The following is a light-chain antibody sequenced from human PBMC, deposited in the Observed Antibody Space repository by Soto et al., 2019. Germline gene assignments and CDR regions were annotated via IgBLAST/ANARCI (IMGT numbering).Light chain of an antibody. J-gene: IGKJ5*01. CDR3: QQLNDYPVT. V-gene: IGKV1-9*01. Sequence: IQLTQSPSSLSASVGDSVTITCRASQGINSFLAWYQQRPGKAPKLLIYAASTLQSGVPSRFSGSVSGTDFTLTISSLQPEDFATYYCQQLNDYPVTFGQGTRLEI. CDR2: AAS. CDR1: QGINSF.